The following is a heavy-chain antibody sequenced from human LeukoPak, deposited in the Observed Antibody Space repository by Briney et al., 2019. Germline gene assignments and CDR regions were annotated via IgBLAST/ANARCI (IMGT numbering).Heavy chain of an antibody. V-gene: IGHV3-48*03. D-gene: IGHD5-12*01. Sequence: GGSLRLSCAASGFTFSSHEMNWVRQAPGKGLEWVSYISSSGSTIYYADSVKGRFTISRDNAKNSLYLQMNSLRAEDTAVYYCARVPIRGYYMDVWGKGTTVTVSS. CDR3: ARVPIRGYYMDV. J-gene: IGHJ6*03. CDR2: ISSSGSTI. CDR1: GFTFSSHE.